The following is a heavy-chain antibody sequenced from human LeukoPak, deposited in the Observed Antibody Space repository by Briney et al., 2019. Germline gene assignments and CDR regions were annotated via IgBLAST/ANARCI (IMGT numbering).Heavy chain of an antibody. CDR3: ARGVWYFGSGSYYNGLFDY. Sequence: ASVKVSCKASGYTFTSYDINWVRQATGQGLEWMGWMNPNSGNTGYAQKFQGRVTMTRNTSISTAYMELSSLRSEDTAVYYCARGVWYFGSGSYYNGLFDYWGQGNLVTVSS. CDR2: MNPNSGNT. D-gene: IGHD3-10*01. V-gene: IGHV1-8*01. CDR1: GYTFTSYD. J-gene: IGHJ4*02.